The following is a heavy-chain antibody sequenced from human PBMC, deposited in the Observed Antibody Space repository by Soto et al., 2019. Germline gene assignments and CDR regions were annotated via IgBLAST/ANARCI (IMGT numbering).Heavy chain of an antibody. J-gene: IGHJ4*02. D-gene: IGHD2-2*01. CDR3: ARHEIVVVPAAMPGTVDY. CDR1: GGSISSSSYY. Sequence: QLQLQESGPGLVKPSETLSLTCTVSGGSISSSSYYWGWIRQPPGKGLEGIGSIYYSGSTYYNPSLKSRVTLSVDTSKNQFSLKLSSVTAADTAVYYCARHEIVVVPAAMPGTVDYWGQGTLVTVSS. CDR2: IYYSGST. V-gene: IGHV4-39*01.